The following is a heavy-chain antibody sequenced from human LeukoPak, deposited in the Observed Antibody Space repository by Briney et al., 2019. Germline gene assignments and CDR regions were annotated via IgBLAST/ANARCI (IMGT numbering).Heavy chain of an antibody. D-gene: IGHD1-26*01. CDR2: IKQDGGEK. J-gene: IGHJ4*02. CDR3: ARLGGSYYTY. V-gene: IGHV3-7*01. CDR1: GGSFSGYY. Sequence: PSETLSLTCAVYGGSFSGYYWSWVRQAPGKGLEWVANIKQDGGEKYYVDSVKGRFTISRDNAKNSLFLQMNSLRVEDTAVYYCARLGGSYYTYWGQGTLVTVSS.